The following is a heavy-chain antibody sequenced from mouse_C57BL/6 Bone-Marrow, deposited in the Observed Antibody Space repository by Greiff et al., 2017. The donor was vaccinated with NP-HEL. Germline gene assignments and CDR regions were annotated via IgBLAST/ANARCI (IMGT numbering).Heavy chain of an antibody. D-gene: IGHD2-2*01. J-gene: IGHJ1*03. CDR3: AREGRWIRRCYWCFDV. CDR2: INPSNGGT. Sequence: QVQLQESGTELVKPGTSVKLSCKSSGYTFTSYWMHWVKQRPGQGLEWIGYINPSNGGTNYNEKFKSKATLTVDKSSSTAYMQLSSLTSDDSAVYYCAREGRWIRRCYWCFDVGDTGTTVTVSA. CDR1: GYTFTSYW. V-gene: IGHV1-53*01.